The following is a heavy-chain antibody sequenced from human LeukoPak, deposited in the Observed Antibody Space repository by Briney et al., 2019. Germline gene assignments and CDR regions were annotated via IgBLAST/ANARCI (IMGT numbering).Heavy chain of an antibody. CDR2: ISAGNGNT. CDR3: AISNIGTSKNSFDI. J-gene: IGHJ3*02. V-gene: IGHV1-3*03. D-gene: IGHD2/OR15-2a*01. CDR1: GYTFTNFV. Sequence: ASVKVSCKASGYTFTNFVIHWVRQAPGQSLEWMGWISAGNGNTKYSQELQGRVTISRDTSATTAYMELSSLTSDDMAVYYCAISNIGTSKNSFDIWGQGTMVTVSS.